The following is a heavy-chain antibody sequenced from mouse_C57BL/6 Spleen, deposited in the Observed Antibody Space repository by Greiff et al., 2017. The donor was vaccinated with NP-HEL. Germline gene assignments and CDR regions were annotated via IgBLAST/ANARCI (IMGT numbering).Heavy chain of an antibody. Sequence: QVQLQQPGAELVKPGASVKMSCKASGYTFTSYWITWVKQRPGQGLEWIGDIYPGSGSTNYNEKLKSKATLIVDTSSSTAYMPLSSLTSEDSSVYYCARSGFTTVVATRYFDVWGTGTTVTVSS. CDR2: IYPGSGST. CDR3: ARSGFTTVVATRYFDV. V-gene: IGHV1-55*01. J-gene: IGHJ1*03. CDR1: GYTFTSYW. D-gene: IGHD1-1*01.